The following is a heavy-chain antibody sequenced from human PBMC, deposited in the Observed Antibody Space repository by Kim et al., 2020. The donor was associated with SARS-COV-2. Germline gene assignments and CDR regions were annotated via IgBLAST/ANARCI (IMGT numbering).Heavy chain of an antibody. J-gene: IGHJ5*02. V-gene: IGHV1-69*13. CDR3: ARGRRGYSGYQGGFDP. D-gene: IGHD5-12*01. CDR2: IIPIFGTA. CDR1: GGTFSSYA. Sequence: SVKVSCKASGGTFSSYAISWVRQAPGQGLEWMGGIIPIFGTANYAQKFQGRVTITADESTSTAYMELSSLRSEDTAVYYCARGRRGYSGYQGGFDPWGQGTLVTVSS.